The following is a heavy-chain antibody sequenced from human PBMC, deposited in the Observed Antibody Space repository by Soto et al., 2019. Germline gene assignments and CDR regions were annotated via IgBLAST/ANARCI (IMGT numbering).Heavy chain of an antibody. V-gene: IGHV1-8*01. J-gene: IGHJ3*02. CDR3: AGGRLAHWDAFHI. CDR2: MNPNSGNT. D-gene: IGHD1-1*01. Sequence: QVQLVQSGAEVKKPGASVKVSCKASGYTFTSYDINWVRQATGQGLEWMGWMNPNSGNTGYAQKFQGRVTMTRYTSISTAYMELSSLRSEDTAVYHCAGGRLAHWDAFHIWGQRTMVTVSS. CDR1: GYTFTSYD.